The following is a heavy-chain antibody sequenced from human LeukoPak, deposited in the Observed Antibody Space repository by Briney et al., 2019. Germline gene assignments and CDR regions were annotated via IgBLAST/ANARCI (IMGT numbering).Heavy chain of an antibody. Sequence: GGSLRLSCGASGFTFSSYAMSWVRQAPGKGLEWVSAITSSGGSTYYADSVKGRFTISRDNSKNTLYLQMNSLRAEDTAVYYCAKEILGAYPRNSDYWGQGTLVTVSS. V-gene: IGHV3-23*01. J-gene: IGHJ4*02. CDR2: ITSSGGST. CDR1: GFTFSSYA. CDR3: AKEILGAYPRNSDY. D-gene: IGHD3-16*01.